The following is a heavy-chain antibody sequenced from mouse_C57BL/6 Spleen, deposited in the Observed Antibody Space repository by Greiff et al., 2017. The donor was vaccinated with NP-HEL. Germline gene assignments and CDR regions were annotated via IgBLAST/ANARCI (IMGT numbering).Heavy chain of an antibody. Sequence: VQRVESGPELVKPGASVKISCKASGYAFSSSWMNWVKQRPGKGLEWLGRIYPGDGDTNYNGKFKGKATLTADKSSSTAYMQLSSLTSEDSAVYFCARLGGNFLYWYFDVWGTGTTVTVSS. CDR1: GYAFSSSW. CDR3: ARLGGNFLYWYFDV. V-gene: IGHV1-82*01. CDR2: IYPGDGDT. J-gene: IGHJ1*03. D-gene: IGHD2-1*01.